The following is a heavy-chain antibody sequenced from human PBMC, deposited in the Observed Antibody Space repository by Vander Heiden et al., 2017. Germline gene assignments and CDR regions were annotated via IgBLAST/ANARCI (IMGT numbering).Heavy chain of an antibody. CDR1: GFTFSSYG. Sequence: ELQPLESAGRLVHPAGPLRLTFPSPGFTFSSYGMSWVRQVPGKGLEWVSALSGDGGRTYYADSVKGRFTISRDHSKNTLYLQMDTLRADDTAVYYCAKEGRYYYGSGTLDYWGQGTRVTVSS. V-gene: IGHV3-23*01. J-gene: IGHJ4*02. CDR3: AKEGRYYYGSGTLDY. CDR2: LSGDGGRT. D-gene: IGHD3-10*01.